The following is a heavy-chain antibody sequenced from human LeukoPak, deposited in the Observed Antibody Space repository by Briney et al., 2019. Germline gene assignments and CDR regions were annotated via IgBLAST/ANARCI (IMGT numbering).Heavy chain of an antibody. CDR2: INAGNGSA. Sequence: GASVKVSCKASGYTFTDYGMHWARQAPGQRLEWMAWINAGNGSAKYSQKFQGRVTITRDTSASTAYMELSSLRSEDTAVYYCARVPLHDRNDYYYPHWGQGTVVTVSS. CDR1: GYTFTDYG. CDR3: ARVPLHDRNDYYYPH. D-gene: IGHD3-22*01. V-gene: IGHV1-3*01. J-gene: IGHJ1*01.